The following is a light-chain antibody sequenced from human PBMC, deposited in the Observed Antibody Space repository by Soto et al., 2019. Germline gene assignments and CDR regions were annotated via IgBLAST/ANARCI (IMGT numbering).Light chain of an antibody. Sequence: IPITQSPSSLSGSVGDRVTITCRASQTIGSCLAWYQQKPGKAPKALIYAASTLQSGTPSRFSGSGSGTDFTLTISSLQPDDFGTYYCLQSENAPHTFGQGTKVDIK. CDR1: QTIGSC. J-gene: IGKJ2*01. CDR3: LQSENAPHT. CDR2: AAS. V-gene: IGKV1-39*01.